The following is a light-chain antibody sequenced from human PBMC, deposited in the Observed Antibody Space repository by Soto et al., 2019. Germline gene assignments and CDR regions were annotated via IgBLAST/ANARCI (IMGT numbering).Light chain of an antibody. CDR2: TNS. J-gene: IGLJ3*02. V-gene: IGLV1-44*01. CDR1: NSNIGSNI. Sequence: QAVVTQPPSASGTPGQRVTISCFGSNSNIGSNIVNWYQQLPGTAPKLLVYTNSQRPSGVPDRFSGSKSGTSASLAISGLQSEDEADYYCAAWDDSLNGWVFGGGTKLTVL. CDR3: AAWDDSLNGWV.